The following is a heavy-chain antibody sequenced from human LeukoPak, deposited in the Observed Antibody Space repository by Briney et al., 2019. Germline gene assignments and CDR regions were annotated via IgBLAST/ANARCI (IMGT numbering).Heavy chain of an antibody. CDR3: ARGLIEYCSSTSCQGHLDP. D-gene: IGHD2-2*01. J-gene: IGHJ5*02. V-gene: IGHV4-34*01. CDR2: INHSGST. CDR1: GGSFSGYY. Sequence: SETLSLTCAVYGGSFSGYYWSWIRQPPGKGLEGIGEINHSGSTNYNPSLKSRVTISVDTSKNQFSLKLSSVTAADTAVYYCARGLIEYCSSTSCQGHLDPWGQGTLVTVSS.